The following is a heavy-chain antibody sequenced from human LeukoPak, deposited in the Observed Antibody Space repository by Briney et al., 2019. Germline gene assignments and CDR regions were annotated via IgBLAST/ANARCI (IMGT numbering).Heavy chain of an antibody. CDR1: GGSISSYY. V-gene: IGHV4-59*08. CDR3: ARFGPYYYDSSGYSFDY. D-gene: IGHD3-22*01. J-gene: IGHJ4*02. Sequence: SETLSLTCTVSGGSISSYYWSWIRQPPGKGLEWIGFIYYSGSTNYNPSLKSRVTISVDTSKNQFSLKLSSVTAADTAVYYCARFGPYYYDSSGYSFDYWGQGTLVTVSS. CDR2: IYYSGST.